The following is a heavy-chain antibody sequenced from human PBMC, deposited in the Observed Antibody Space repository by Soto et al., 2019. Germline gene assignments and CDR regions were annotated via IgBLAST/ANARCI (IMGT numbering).Heavy chain of an antibody. CDR1: VYSFTSYW. CDR2: IYPGDSDT. V-gene: IGHV5-51*01. Sequence: GESQKISSKGSVYSFTSYWIGWVRQMPGKGLEWMGIIYPGDSDTRYSPSFQGQVTISADKSISTAYLQWSSLKASDTAMYYCARRRAVGGTGYYYGMDVWGQGTTVTVSS. CDR3: ARRRAVGGTGYYYGMDV. D-gene: IGHD6-19*01. J-gene: IGHJ6*02.